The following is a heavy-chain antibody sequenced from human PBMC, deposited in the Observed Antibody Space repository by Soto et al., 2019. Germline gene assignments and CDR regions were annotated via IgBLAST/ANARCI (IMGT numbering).Heavy chain of an antibody. D-gene: IGHD3-10*01. V-gene: IGHV4-39*01. J-gene: IGHJ4*02. CDR2: IYYSGST. Sequence: SETLSLTCTVSGGSISSSSYYWGWIRQPPGKGLEWIGSIYYSGSTYYNPSLKSRVTISVDTSNNQFSLKLSSVTAADSVVYYCARHVITMVRGVIPPDYWGQGTLVTVSS. CDR3: ARHVITMVRGVIPPDY. CDR1: GGSISSSSYY.